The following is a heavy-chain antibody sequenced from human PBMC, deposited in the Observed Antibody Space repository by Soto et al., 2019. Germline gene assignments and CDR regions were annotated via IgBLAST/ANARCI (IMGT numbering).Heavy chain of an antibody. D-gene: IGHD3-3*01. CDR2: IWYDGSNK. V-gene: IGHV3-33*01. CDR3: ASLYIEFGVVRSTHAYYYYGMDV. Sequence: GGSLRLSCAASGFTFSSYGMHWVRQALGKGLEWVAVIWYDGSNKYYADSVKGRFTISRDNSKNTLYLQMNSLRAEDTAVYYCASLYIEFGVVRSTHAYYYYGMDVWGQGNTVTVSS. J-gene: IGHJ6*01. CDR1: GFTFSSYG.